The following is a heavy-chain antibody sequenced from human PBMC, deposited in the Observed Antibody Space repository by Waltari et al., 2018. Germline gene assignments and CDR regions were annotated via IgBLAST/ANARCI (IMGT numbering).Heavy chain of an antibody. CDR2: IQRSGRT. D-gene: IGHD2-15*01. CDR3: ARDRGRGIYLDS. V-gene: IGHV4-4*02. J-gene: IGHJ4*02. CDR1: GEYTSNGDW. Sequence: QMQLQESGPGLVKPSGTMSGTCTISGEYTSNGDWWSWVRQSPEKGLGWVGQIQRSGRTHYNPSFESRVSISIDTSNNQFSLKVSSTTAADTAVYYCARDRGRGIYLDSWGRGTLVTVSA.